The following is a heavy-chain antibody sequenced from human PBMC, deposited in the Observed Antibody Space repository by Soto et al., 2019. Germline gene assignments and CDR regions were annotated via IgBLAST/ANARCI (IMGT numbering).Heavy chain of an antibody. V-gene: IGHV3-23*01. CDR3: VPGSSGGVGEDR. J-gene: IGHJ5*02. Sequence: GESLKISCLASGFTFAGHAMTWVRQAPGKGLEWVSTISESGATTYCADSVKGRFTISRDNSKNTLFLQLSSLRVEDTALYYCVPGSSGGVGEDRWGQGTLVTVSS. CDR2: ISESGATT. CDR1: GFTFAGHA. D-gene: IGHD1-26*01.